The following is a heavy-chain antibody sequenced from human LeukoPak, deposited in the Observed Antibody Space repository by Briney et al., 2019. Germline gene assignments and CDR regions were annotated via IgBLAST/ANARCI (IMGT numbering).Heavy chain of an antibody. D-gene: IGHD6-19*01. V-gene: IGHV3-33*01. J-gene: IGHJ5*02. Sequence: HPGRSLRLSCAASGFTFSSYGMHWVRQAPGKGLEWVAVIWYDGSNKYYADSVKGRFTISRDNSKNTLYLQMNSLRAEDTAVYYCARDLLARYSSGLDPWGQGTLVTVSS. CDR1: GFTFSSYG. CDR3: ARDLLARYSSGLDP. CDR2: IWYDGSNK.